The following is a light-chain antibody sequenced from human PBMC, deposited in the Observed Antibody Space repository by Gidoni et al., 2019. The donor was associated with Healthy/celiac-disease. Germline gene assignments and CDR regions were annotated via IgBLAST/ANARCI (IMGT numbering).Light chain of an antibody. Sequence: DIQMTQSPSTLSASVGDRVTITCRASQSISSWLAWYQQKPGKAPKLLIYDASSLESGVPSRFSGSGSGTEFTLTISSLQPDDFATYYCQQYNSYSQTFXXXTKVEIK. CDR1: QSISSW. J-gene: IGKJ1*01. V-gene: IGKV1-5*01. CDR2: DAS. CDR3: QQYNSYSQT.